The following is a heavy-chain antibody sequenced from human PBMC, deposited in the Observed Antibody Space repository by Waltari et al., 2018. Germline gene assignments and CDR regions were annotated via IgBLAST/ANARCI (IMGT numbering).Heavy chain of an antibody. V-gene: IGHV4-39*07. CDR2: IYYSGGT. CDR3: ARGVDAFDI. CDR1: GGSISSSSYY. J-gene: IGHJ3*02. Sequence: QLQLQESGPGLVKPSETLSPTCTVSGGSISSSSYYGGWSRQPPGKGLGWIGGIYYSGGTYYNPYLKIRVTLSVATSKNQFALKLSSVTAAEPAVYYCARGVDAFDIWCQGTMVTVSS.